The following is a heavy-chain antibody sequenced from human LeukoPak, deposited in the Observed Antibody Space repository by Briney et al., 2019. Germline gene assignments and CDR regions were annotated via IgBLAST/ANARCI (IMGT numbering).Heavy chain of an antibody. CDR1: GGTFSNYA. J-gene: IGHJ4*02. D-gene: IGHD3-9*01. CDR2: IIPIFDTA. Sequence: SVKVSCKASGGTFSNYAISWVRQAPRQGLEWMGGIIPIFDTADNAQKFQGRLTITADESTSTAYMELSRLRAEDTAVYYCARDLLGSATSYSSGAWEYWGQGTLVTVSS. V-gene: IGHV1-69*13. CDR3: ARDLLGSATSYSSGAWEY.